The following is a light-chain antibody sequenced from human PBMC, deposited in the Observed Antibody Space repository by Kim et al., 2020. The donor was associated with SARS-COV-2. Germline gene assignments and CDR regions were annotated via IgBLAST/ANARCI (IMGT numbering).Light chain of an antibody. CDR1: QTIIKR. J-gene: IGKJ4*01. CDR3: QQYNTYPLT. Sequence: ASVVDRVTITCRASQTIIKRLAWYQQRPGKAPNLLIYDASSLESGVPSRFSGSGSGTEFTLTISSLQPDDFATYYCQQYNTYPLTFGGGTKVDIK. CDR2: DAS. V-gene: IGKV1-5*01.